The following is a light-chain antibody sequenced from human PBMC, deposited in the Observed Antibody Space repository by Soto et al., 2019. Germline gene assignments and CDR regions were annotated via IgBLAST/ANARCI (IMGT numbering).Light chain of an antibody. Sequence: EIVMTQSPATLSASPGERATLSCRASQSVSSNLAWYQQQPGQAPRLLIYGASIRATGIPARFSGSGSGTEFTLTISSLQSEDFAVYYCQQYNNWPPMYTFGQGTKLEIK. V-gene: IGKV3-15*01. J-gene: IGKJ2*01. CDR2: GAS. CDR3: QQYNNWPPMYT. CDR1: QSVSSN.